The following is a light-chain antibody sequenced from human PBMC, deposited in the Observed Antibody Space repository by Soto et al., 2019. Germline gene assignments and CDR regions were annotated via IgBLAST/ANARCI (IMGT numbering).Light chain of an antibody. CDR2: GAS. CDR3: QQANSFPFI. J-gene: IGKJ2*01. Sequence: DIQMTQSPSSVSASVGDRVTITCRASRDISTWLAWYQQKPGKAPKLLIYGASNLQSGVPSRFSGRGSGTDFTLTISGLQPEDFGTYYCQQANSFPFIFAQGTKVDIK. CDR1: RDISTW. V-gene: IGKV1D-12*01.